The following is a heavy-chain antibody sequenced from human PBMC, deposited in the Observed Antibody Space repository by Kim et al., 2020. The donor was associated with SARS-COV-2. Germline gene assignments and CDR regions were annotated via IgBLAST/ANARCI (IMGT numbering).Heavy chain of an antibody. CDR2: IHRNGAVT. CDR3: VREGSRWFQD. Sequence: ASVKVSCKASGSTFTGYFMHWVRQAPGQGLEWMGWIHRNGAVTKYTQKFQGRVTMTRDTSISTAYMELSSLRSDDTAVYYCVREGSRWFQDWGQGALVTVSS. J-gene: IGHJ4*02. CDR1: GSTFTGYF. D-gene: IGHD6-13*01. V-gene: IGHV1-2*02.